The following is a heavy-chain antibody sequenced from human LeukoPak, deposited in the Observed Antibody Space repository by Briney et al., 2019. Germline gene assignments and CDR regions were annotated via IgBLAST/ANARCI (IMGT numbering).Heavy chain of an antibody. D-gene: IGHD3-10*01. Sequence: GGSLRLSCAASGFTFSSYGMHWVRQAPGKGLEWVAVIWYDGSNKYYADSVKGRFTISRDNSKNTLYLQMNSLRAEDTAVYYCARFLMVRGVMNYYGMDVWGQGTTVTVSS. CDR3: ARFLMVRGVMNYYGMDV. CDR2: IWYDGSNK. J-gene: IGHJ6*02. CDR1: GFTFSSYG. V-gene: IGHV3-33*01.